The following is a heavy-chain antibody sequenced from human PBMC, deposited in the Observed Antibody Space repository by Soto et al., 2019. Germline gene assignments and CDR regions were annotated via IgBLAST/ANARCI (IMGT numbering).Heavy chain of an antibody. Sequence: SETLSLTCTVSGGSINSNRYYWAWIRQPPGKGLEWIGSIFYTGSTYYSPSLKGRLTISVDPSKNQFSLKLTYVTAADTAFYSCAKDYRGNHWIDFWGLGTLVTVSS. D-gene: IGHD4-17*01. CDR2: IFYTGST. CDR3: AKDYRGNHWIDF. CDR1: GGSINSNRYY. J-gene: IGHJ4*02. V-gene: IGHV4-39*01.